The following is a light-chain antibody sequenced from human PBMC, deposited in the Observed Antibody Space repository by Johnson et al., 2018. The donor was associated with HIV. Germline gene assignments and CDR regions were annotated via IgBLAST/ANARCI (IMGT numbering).Light chain of an antibody. CDR2: KNN. Sequence: HSVLTQPPSVSAAPGQKVTISCSTNSSNFGNNYVSWYQQLPGTAPKLLIYKNNKRPSGIPDRFSGSKSGTSATLGITGLQTGDEADYYCGTWDSSLSADVFGTGTKVTVL. J-gene: IGLJ1*01. CDR1: SSNFGNNY. CDR3: GTWDSSLSADV. V-gene: IGLV1-51*02.